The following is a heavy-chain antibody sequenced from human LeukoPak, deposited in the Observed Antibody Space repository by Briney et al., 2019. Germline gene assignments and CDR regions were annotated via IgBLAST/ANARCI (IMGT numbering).Heavy chain of an antibody. J-gene: IGHJ4*02. CDR1: GFTFSDYY. D-gene: IGHD3-9*01. CDR2: ISSSGSTI. Sequence: GGSLRLSCAASGFTFSDYYMSWIRQAPGKGLEWVSYISSSGSTIYYADSVKGRFTISRDNAKNSLYLQMNSPRAEDTAVYYCASTPLLRYFDRTFDYWGQGTLVTVSS. CDR3: ASTPLLRYFDRTFDY. V-gene: IGHV3-11*01.